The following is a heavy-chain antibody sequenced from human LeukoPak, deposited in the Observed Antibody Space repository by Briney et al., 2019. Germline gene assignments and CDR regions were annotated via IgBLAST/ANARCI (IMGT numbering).Heavy chain of an antibody. CDR1: GYTFTSYG. CDR3: ARDDDSSGYYEIDY. J-gene: IGHJ4*02. V-gene: IGHV1-18*01. CDR2: ISAYNGNT. D-gene: IGHD3-22*01. Sequence: APVKVSCKASGYTFTSYGISWVRQAPGQGLEWMGWISAYNGNTNYAQKLQGRVTMTTDTSTSTAYMELRSLRSDDTAVYYCARDDDSSGYYEIDYWGQGTLVTVSS.